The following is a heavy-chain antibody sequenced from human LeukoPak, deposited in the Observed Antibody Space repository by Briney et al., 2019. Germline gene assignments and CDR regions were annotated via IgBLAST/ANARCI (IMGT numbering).Heavy chain of an antibody. V-gene: IGHV3-7*01. CDR3: ASEKYYYDSSGYYGDY. CDR1: GFTFSSYW. D-gene: IGHD3-22*01. J-gene: IGHJ4*02. Sequence: PGGSLRLSCAASGFTFSSYWMSWVRQAPGKGLEWVANIKQDGSEKYYVDSVKGRFTISRDNAKNSLYLQMNSLRAEDTAVYYCASEKYYYDSSGYYGDYWGQGTLVTVSS. CDR2: IKQDGSEK.